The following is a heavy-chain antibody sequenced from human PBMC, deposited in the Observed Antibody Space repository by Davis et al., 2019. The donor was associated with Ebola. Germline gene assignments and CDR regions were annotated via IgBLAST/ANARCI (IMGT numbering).Heavy chain of an antibody. Sequence: GSLRLSCAVSGGSISSSNWWSWVRQPPGKGLEWIGEIYHSGSTNYNPSLKSRVTISVDKSKNQFSLKLSSVTAADTAVYYCARVGRYSSADYWGQGTLVTVSS. CDR2: IYHSGST. V-gene: IGHV4-4*02. CDR3: ARVGRYSSADY. CDR1: GGSISSSNW. J-gene: IGHJ4*02. D-gene: IGHD6-19*01.